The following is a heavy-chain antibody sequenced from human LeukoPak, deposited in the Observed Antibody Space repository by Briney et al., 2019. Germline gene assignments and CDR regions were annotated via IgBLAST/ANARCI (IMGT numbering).Heavy chain of an antibody. Sequence: GGSLRLSCAASGFTFSSYWMSWVRQAPVKGLEWVANIKQDGSEKYYVDSVKGRFTISRDNAKNSLYLQMNSLRAEDTAVYYCARGTAAAGTYYFDYWGQGTLVTVSS. V-gene: IGHV3-7*01. CDR3: ARGTAAAGTYYFDY. CDR1: GFTFSSYW. D-gene: IGHD6-13*01. CDR2: IKQDGSEK. J-gene: IGHJ4*02.